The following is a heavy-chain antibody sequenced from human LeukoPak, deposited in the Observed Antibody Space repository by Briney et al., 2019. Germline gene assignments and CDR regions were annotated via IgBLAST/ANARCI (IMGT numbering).Heavy chain of an antibody. J-gene: IGHJ4*02. V-gene: IGHV3-7*01. Sequence: GGSLRLSCAASGFTFSSYAMSWVRQAPGKGLGWVANINQDGSVKYYMDSVKGRFTISRDNAKNSLYLQMNSLRAEDTAVYYCARIGYSSSSFDYWGQGTLVTVPS. CDR2: INQDGSVK. CDR3: ARIGYSSSSFDY. D-gene: IGHD6-13*01. CDR1: GFTFSSYA.